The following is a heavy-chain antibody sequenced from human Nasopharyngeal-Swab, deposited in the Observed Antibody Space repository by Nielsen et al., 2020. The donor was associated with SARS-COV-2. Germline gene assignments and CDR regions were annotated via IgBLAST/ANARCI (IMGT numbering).Heavy chain of an antibody. D-gene: IGHD6-19*01. V-gene: IGHV3-48*02. Sequence: WIRQPPGRGLEWVSYISSSSSTIYYADSVKGRFTISRDNAKNSLYLQMNSLRDGDTAVYYCARVRYSSGWSLDYWGQGTLVTVSS. CDR3: ARVRYSSGWSLDY. CDR2: ISSSSSTI. J-gene: IGHJ4*02.